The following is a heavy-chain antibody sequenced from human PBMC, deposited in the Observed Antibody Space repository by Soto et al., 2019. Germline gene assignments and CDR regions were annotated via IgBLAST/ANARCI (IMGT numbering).Heavy chain of an antibody. D-gene: IGHD6-19*01. CDR2: IWYDGSNK. V-gene: IGHV3-33*01. CDR1: GFTFSSYG. J-gene: IGHJ4*02. Sequence: QPGGSLRLSCAASGFTFSSYGMHWVRQAPGKGLEWVALIWYDGSNKYYADSVKGRFTISRDNSKNTLYLQMNSLRVEDTAVYYCARETGYSSGWRQDYWGQGTLVTVSS. CDR3: ARETGYSSGWRQDY.